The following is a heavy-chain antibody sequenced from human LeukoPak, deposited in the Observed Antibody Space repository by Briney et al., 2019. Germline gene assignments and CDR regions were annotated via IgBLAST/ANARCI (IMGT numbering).Heavy chain of an antibody. D-gene: IGHD2-2*01. CDR2: IIPIFGIA. V-gene: IGHV1-69*04. CDR1: GGTFSSYA. J-gene: IGHJ5*02. CDR3: ARVVVPAASGYWFDP. Sequence: ASVKVSCKASGGTFSSYAISWVRQAPGQGLEWMGRIIPIFGIANYAQKFQGRVTITADKSTSTAYMELSGLRSEDTAVYYCARVVVPAASGYWFDPWGQGTLVTVSS.